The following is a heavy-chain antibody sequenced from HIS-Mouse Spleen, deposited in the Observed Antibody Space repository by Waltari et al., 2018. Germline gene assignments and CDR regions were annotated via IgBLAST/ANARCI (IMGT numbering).Heavy chain of an antibody. V-gene: IGHV4-39*01. Sequence: QLQLQESGPGLVKPSQTLSLTCTVSGGSISGSHYYWGWIRQPPGKGLEWIGSIYYSGSTYYNPSLKSRVTISADTSKNQCSLKLSSVTAADTAVYYCARKRTASGWFDPWGQGTLVTVSS. J-gene: IGHJ5*02. CDR2: IYYSGST. CDR3: ARKRTASGWFDP. D-gene: IGHD2-21*02. CDR1: GGSISGSHYY.